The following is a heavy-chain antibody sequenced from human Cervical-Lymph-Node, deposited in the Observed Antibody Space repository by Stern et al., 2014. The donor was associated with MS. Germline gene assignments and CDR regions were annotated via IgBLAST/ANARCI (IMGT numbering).Heavy chain of an antibody. J-gene: IGHJ4*02. D-gene: IGHD3-22*01. Sequence: VQLVESGAEVKKPGASVKVSCKVSGYTLTELSMHWVRQAPGKGLEWMGGFDPENGETIYAQKFQGRVTMTEDTSTDTAYMELSSLRSEDTAVYYCATPLTRYDSSGFDYWGQGTLVTVSS. CDR3: ATPLTRYDSSGFDY. CDR1: GYTLTELS. CDR2: FDPENGET. V-gene: IGHV1-24*01.